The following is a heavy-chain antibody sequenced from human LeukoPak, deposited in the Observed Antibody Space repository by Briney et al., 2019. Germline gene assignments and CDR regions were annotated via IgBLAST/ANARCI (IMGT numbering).Heavy chain of an antibody. CDR2: ISAYNGDT. V-gene: IGHV1-18*01. CDR3: ARLGRYHLFSYKDV. D-gene: IGHD1-26*01. Sequence: ASVKVSCKASGFTFTAYGINWMRQAPGQGLEWMGWISAYNGDTKYAQKVQGRVSMTTDTSTNTAYMEVRSLRADDTAVYYCARLGRYHLFSYKDVWGKGTTVTVSS. J-gene: IGHJ6*03. CDR1: GFTFTAYG.